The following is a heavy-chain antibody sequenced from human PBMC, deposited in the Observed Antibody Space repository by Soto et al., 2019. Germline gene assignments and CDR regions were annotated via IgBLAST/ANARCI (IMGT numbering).Heavy chain of an antibody. CDR1: GGSISSSSYY. CDR2: IYYSGST. V-gene: IGHV4-39*01. CDR3: ASSRYSSGWYNWFDP. D-gene: IGHD6-19*01. Sequence: QLQLQESGPGLVKPSETLSLTCTVSGGSISSSSYYWGWIRQPPGKGLEWIGSIYYSGSTYYNPSLKSRVTISVDTSKNQFSLKLSSVTAADTAVYYCASSRYSSGWYNWFDPWGQGTLVTVSS. J-gene: IGHJ5*02.